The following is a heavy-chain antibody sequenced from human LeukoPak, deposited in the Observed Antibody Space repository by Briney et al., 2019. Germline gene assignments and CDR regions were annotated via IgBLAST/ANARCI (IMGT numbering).Heavy chain of an antibody. D-gene: IGHD3-16*01. CDR2: IKDGGSHT. Sequence: SGGPLTLSCTASGFTFSLHWMHWVRQAPGKGLVWVSRIKDGGSHTNYADSEKARFTISRDNAKNTLSLQMNSLRAEETAVYYCARGRGIITGTDEWGQGTLVTVSS. J-gene: IGHJ4*02. V-gene: IGHV3-74*01. CDR3: ARGRGIITGTDE. CDR1: GFTFSLHW.